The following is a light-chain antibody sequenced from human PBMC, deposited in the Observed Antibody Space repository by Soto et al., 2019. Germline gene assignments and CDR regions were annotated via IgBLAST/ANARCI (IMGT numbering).Light chain of an antibody. J-gene: IGLJ1*01. Sequence: QSALTQPASVSGSPGQSITITCTGSSSDVGRYQSVSWYQQHPGKAPKLLIYEDRNRPSGVSNRFSGSKSGSTASLTLSGLQSEDEAEYYCCSSAGGNTDVFGPGTKLTVL. V-gene: IGLV2-14*01. CDR1: SSDVGRYQS. CDR3: CSSAGGNTDV. CDR2: EDR.